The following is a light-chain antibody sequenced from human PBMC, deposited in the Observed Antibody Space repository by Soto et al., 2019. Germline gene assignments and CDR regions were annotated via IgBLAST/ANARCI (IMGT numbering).Light chain of an antibody. V-gene: IGKV3-20*01. CDR3: QQYGSSPGT. CDR1: QSVRDSH. Sequence: EIVLTLSPGTLSLSPGERATPSCRASQSVRDSHLAWYQQKPGQAPSLLIYETSSRATGIPDRFRGSGSGTEFALTITRVEPEDVAMYFCQQYGSSPGTFGQGTKVEI. CDR2: ETS. J-gene: IGKJ1*01.